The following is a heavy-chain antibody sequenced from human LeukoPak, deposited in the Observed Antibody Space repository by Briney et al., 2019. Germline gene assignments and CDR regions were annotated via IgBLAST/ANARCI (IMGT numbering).Heavy chain of an antibody. J-gene: IGHJ4*02. D-gene: IGHD3-10*01. CDR2: IYYSGST. V-gene: IGHV4-39*01. CDR3: ARQGWFGELLSPLDY. CDR1: GGSISSSSYY. Sequence: SETLSLTCTVSGGSISSSSYYRGWIRQPPGKGLEWSESIYYSGSTYYNPFLKSCVTISVDTSKNQFSLKLSPVTASHTAVYYGARQGWFGELLSPLDYWGQGTLVTVSS.